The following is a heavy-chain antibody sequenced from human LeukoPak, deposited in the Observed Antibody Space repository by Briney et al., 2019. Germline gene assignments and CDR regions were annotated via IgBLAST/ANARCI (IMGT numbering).Heavy chain of an antibody. CDR1: GFTFSPYW. J-gene: IGHJ4*02. V-gene: IGHV3-7*01. D-gene: IGHD3-22*01. CDR2: IKEDGSEK. Sequence: GGSLRLSCAASGFTFSPYWMSWVRQAPGKGLEWVANIKEDGSEKCYGDSVKGRFTISRDNAKNSLYLQMNSLRAEDTAVYYCARDSSGYQWGQGTLVTVSS. CDR3: ARDSSGYQ.